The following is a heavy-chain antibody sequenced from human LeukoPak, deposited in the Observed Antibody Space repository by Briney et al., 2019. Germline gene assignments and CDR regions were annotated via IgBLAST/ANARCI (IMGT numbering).Heavy chain of an antibody. Sequence: SETLSLTCTVSGGSISSGDYYWSWIGQPPGKGLEWIGYIYYSGGTYYNPSLKSRVTISVDTSKNQSSLKLSSVTAADTAVYYCARDPVGYDSSGYYAFDYWGQGTLVTVSS. CDR2: IYYSGGT. V-gene: IGHV4-30-4*01. D-gene: IGHD3-22*01. CDR1: GGSISSGDYY. J-gene: IGHJ4*02. CDR3: ARDPVGYDSSGYYAFDY.